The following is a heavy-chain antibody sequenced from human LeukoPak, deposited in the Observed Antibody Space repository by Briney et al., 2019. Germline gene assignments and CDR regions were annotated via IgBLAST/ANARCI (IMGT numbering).Heavy chain of an antibody. Sequence: PGGSLRLSCAPSGFTFSSYGMHWVRQAPGKGLEWAAFIRYDGSNKYYADSVKGRFTISRDNSKNTLYLQMNSLRAEYTAVYYCAYDRRGIVGATSGFDYWGQGTLVTVSS. CDR3: AYDRRGIVGATSGFDY. V-gene: IGHV3-30*02. CDR2: IRYDGSNK. J-gene: IGHJ4*02. D-gene: IGHD1-26*01. CDR1: GFTFSSYG.